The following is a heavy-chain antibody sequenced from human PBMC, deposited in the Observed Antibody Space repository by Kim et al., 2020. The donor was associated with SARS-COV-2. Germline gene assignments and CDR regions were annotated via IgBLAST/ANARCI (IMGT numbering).Heavy chain of an antibody. J-gene: IGHJ5*02. CDR2: INTNTGNP. CDR1: GYTFTSYA. CDR3: AREVDGSGSYPA. Sequence: ASVKVSCKASGYTFTSYAMNWVRQAPGQGLEWMGWINTNTGNPTYAQGFTGRFVFSLDTPVSTAYLQISSLKAEDTAVYYCAREVDGSGSYPAWGQGTLVTVPS. V-gene: IGHV7-4-1*02. D-gene: IGHD3-10*01.